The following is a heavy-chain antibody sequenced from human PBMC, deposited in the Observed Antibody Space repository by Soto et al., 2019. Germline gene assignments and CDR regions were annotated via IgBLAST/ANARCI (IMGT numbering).Heavy chain of an antibody. D-gene: IGHD6-19*01. Sequence: EVQLVESGGGLVQPGGSLRLSCAASGFTFNSYSMNWVRQAPGKGLEWVSYISSSSTTKYYTDSVKGRFTISRDNAKNSLYLQMNSLRDDDTAVYYCARPSSGWENGFAPWGQGTLVTVSS. V-gene: IGHV3-48*02. CDR3: ARPSSGWENGFAP. CDR2: ISSSSTTK. CDR1: GFTFNSYS. J-gene: IGHJ5*02.